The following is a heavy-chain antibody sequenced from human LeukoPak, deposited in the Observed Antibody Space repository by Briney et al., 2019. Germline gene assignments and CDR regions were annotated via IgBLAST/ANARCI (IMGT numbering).Heavy chain of an antibody. CDR1: GFTFSSYA. V-gene: IGHV3-30-3*02. CDR3: AKTVRIAVAGDY. J-gene: IGHJ4*02. Sequence: GRSLRLSCAASGFTFSSYAMHWVRQAPGKGLEWVAVISYDGSNKYYADSVKGRFTISRDDSKNTLYLQMNSLRAEDTAVYYCAKTVRIAVAGDYWGQGTLVTVSS. D-gene: IGHD6-19*01. CDR2: ISYDGSNK.